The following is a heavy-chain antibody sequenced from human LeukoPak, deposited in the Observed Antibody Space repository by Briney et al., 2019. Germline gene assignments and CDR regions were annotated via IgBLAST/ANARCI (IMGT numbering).Heavy chain of an antibody. Sequence: GGSLRLSCAASGFTFSRYGMHWVRQAPGKGLEWVAVISYDGSNKYYVDSVKGRFTISRDNSKNTLYVQMNSLRAEDTAVYYCSPLSGVRGVMPSGMGVWGQGTTVTVSS. CDR2: ISYDGSNK. J-gene: IGHJ6*02. D-gene: IGHD3-10*01. CDR3: SPLSGVRGVMPSGMGV. V-gene: IGHV3-30*03. CDR1: GFTFSRYG.